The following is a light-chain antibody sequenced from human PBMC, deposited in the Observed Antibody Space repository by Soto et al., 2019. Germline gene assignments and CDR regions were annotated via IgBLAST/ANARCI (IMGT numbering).Light chain of an antibody. CDR3: TSYTSTSTPYV. J-gene: IGLJ1*01. Sequence: QSALTQPASVSGFPRQSITISCAGTSSDVGRYTYVSWYQQHPGKAPKLIIYDVYNRPSGVSNRFSGSKSGNTASLTISGLQAEDEADYYCTSYTSTSTPYVFGGGTKVTVL. CDR1: SSDVGRYTY. CDR2: DVY. V-gene: IGLV2-14*01.